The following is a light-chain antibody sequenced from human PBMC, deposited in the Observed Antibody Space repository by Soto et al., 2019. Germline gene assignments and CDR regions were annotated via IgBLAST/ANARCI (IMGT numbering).Light chain of an antibody. CDR3: QQRSNWPPGT. CDR2: GAS. CDR1: QDVGTY. J-gene: IGKJ5*01. Sequence: VLTQSPATLSLSPGEIATLSFSASQDVGTYVAWYQVRGGQAPRLLISGASKRATGIPDRINGGGSGADFTLTINSLESEDFAVYYCQQRSNWPPGTFGQGTRLEIK. V-gene: IGKV3-11*01.